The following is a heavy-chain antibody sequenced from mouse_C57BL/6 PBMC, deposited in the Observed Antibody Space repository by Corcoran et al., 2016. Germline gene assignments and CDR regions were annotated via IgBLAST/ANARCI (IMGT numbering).Heavy chain of an antibody. CDR1: GYTFTSYW. Sequence: QVQLQQPGAELVKPGASVKMSCKASGYTFTSYWITWVKQRPGQGLEWIGDIYPGSGSTNYNEKFKSKATLTVDTSSSTAYMQLSSLTSEDSAVYYCAISGYDSGRFAYWGQGTLVTVSA. CDR3: AISGYDSGRFAY. CDR2: IYPGSGST. D-gene: IGHD2-4*01. V-gene: IGHV1-55*01. J-gene: IGHJ3*01.